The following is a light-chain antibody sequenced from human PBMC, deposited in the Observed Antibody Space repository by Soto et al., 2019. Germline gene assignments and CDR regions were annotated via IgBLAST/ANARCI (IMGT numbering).Light chain of an antibody. CDR1: QNVSNW. CDR2: KAS. J-gene: IGKJ2*01. V-gene: IGKV1-5*03. Sequence: DVEMTQSPSTLPTSIGDRVTINCRASQNVSNWLAWYQQKPGKAHKHLIYKASRLESGVPSRFSASGSGTDFTLTTNSRLSDDFPTYFCQQYSKESTFGQGTKLEIK. CDR3: QQYSKEST.